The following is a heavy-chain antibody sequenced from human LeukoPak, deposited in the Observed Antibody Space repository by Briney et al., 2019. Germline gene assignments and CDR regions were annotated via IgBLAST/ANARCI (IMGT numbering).Heavy chain of an antibody. D-gene: IGHD3-3*01. CDR2: IYYSGST. J-gene: IGHJ4*02. CDR3: ARWYDFWSGYYFDY. CDR1: GGSISSGGYY. V-gene: IGHV4-31*03. Sequence: NPSQTLSLTCTVSGGSISSGGYYWSWIRQHPGKGLEWIGYIYYSGSTYYNPSLKSRVTISVDTSKNQFSLKLSSVTAADTAVYYCARWYDFWSGYYFDYWGQGTLVTVSS.